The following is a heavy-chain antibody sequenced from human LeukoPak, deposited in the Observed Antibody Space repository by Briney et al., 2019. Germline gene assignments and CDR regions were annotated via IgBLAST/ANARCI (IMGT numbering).Heavy chain of an antibody. Sequence: GGSLRLSCAASGFTFSSYWMSWVRQAPGKGLEWVANIKQDGSEKYYVDSVKGRFTISRDNSKNTVNLQMNDLRAEDTAVYYCARSWDARLNFDYWGQGTLVTVSS. CDR1: GFTFSSYW. J-gene: IGHJ4*02. V-gene: IGHV3-7*01. CDR2: IKQDGSEK. D-gene: IGHD1-26*01. CDR3: ARSWDARLNFDY.